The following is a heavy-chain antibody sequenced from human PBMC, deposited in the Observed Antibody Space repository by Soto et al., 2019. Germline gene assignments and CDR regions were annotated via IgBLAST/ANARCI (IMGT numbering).Heavy chain of an antibody. Sequence: ASVKVSCKASGYAFTSYAMHWVRQAPGQRLEWMGWINAGNGNTKYSQKFQGRVTITRDTSASTAYMELSSLRSEDTAVYYCAREQRELSNFDYWGQGTLVPVSS. CDR1: GYAFTSYA. CDR2: INAGNGNT. D-gene: IGHD1-26*01. CDR3: AREQRELSNFDY. V-gene: IGHV1-3*01. J-gene: IGHJ4*02.